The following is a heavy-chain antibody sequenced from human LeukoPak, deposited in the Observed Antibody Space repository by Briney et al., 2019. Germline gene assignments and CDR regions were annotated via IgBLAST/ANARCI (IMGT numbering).Heavy chain of an antibody. V-gene: IGHV1-2*02. Sequence: ASVKVSCKASGYTFTGYYIHWVRQAPGQGLEWMGWINPNSGGTNYAQKFQGRVTLTRDTSISTACMELSSLRSDDTAVYYCAREGSSSFYFDYWGQGTLVTVSS. CDR1: GYTFTGYY. J-gene: IGHJ4*02. CDR3: AREGSSSFYFDY. CDR2: INPNSGGT. D-gene: IGHD6-6*01.